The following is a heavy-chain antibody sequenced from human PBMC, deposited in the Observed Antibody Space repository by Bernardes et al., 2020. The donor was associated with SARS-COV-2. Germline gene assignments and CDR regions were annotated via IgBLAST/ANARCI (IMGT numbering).Heavy chain of an antibody. V-gene: IGHV3-23*01. D-gene: IGHD1-26*01. CDR1: GFTFSSYA. CDR2: ISGSGDAT. J-gene: IGHJ4*02. CDR3: AKRSAIWELLGQGYYFDY. Sequence: GGSLRLSCAASGFTFSSYAMSWVRQAPGKGLEWVSTISGSGDATYYADSVKGRFTISRDNSKNTLYLQMNSLRAEDTAVYYCAKRSAIWELLGQGYYFDYWGQGALVTVSS.